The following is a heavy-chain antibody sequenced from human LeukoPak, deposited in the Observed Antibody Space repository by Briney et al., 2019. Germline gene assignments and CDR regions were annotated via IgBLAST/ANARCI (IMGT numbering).Heavy chain of an antibody. J-gene: IGHJ6*03. CDR1: GGSISSYY. CDR2: IYTSGST. D-gene: IGHD1-26*01. Sequence: SETLSLTCTVSGGSISSYYWSWIRQPAGKGLEWIGRIYTSGSTNYNPSLKSRVTMSVDTSKNQFSLKLSSVTAADTAVYYCARDLRGGSYDYYYYYMDVWGKGTTVTVSS. CDR3: ARDLRGGSYDYYYYYMDV. V-gene: IGHV4-4*07.